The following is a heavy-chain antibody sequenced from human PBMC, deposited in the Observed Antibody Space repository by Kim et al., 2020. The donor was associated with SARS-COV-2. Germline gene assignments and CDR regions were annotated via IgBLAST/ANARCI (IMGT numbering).Heavy chain of an antibody. J-gene: IGHJ6*02. V-gene: IGHV3-48*04. CDR3: ARIDIFYGSGSYYYGMDV. CDR1: GFTFSSYS. D-gene: IGHD3-10*01. CDR2: ISSSSSTI. Sequence: GGSLRLSCAASGFTFSSYSMNWVRQAPGKGLEWVSYISSSSSTIYYADSVKGRFTISRDNAKNSLYLQMNSLRAEDTAVYYCARIDIFYGSGSYYYGMDVWGQGTPVTVSS.